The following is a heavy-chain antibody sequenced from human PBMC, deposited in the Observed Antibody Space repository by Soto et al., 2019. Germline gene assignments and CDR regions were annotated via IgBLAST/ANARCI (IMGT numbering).Heavy chain of an antibody. J-gene: IGHJ4*02. Sequence: QVQLQESGPGLVKPSETLSLTCSVSGGSIGSYYWSWIRQPPGKGLEWIGYIHYSGSTNYNPSLKSRVTIAVDTSKNQFSLKLSSVTAAGTAVYYCARGGWRQIDYWGQGTLVTVSS. CDR1: GGSIGSYY. D-gene: IGHD3-3*01. CDR3: ARGGWRQIDY. CDR2: IHYSGST. V-gene: IGHV4-59*08.